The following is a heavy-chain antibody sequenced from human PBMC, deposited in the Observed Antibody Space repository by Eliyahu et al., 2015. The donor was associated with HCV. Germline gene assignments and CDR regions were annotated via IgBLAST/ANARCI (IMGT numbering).Heavy chain of an antibody. Sequence: EVQLLESGGGLVQPGGSLRLSCAASGFTFSSXAMXWVRQAPGKGLEWXSAISGSGGSTYYADXVKGRFTISRDNSKNTLYLQMNSLRAEDTAVYYCAKDRGGIAARPGNFDYWGQGTLVTVSS. J-gene: IGHJ4*02. D-gene: IGHD6-6*01. V-gene: IGHV3-23*01. CDR1: GFTFSSXA. CDR2: ISGSGGST. CDR3: AKDRGGIAARPGNFDY.